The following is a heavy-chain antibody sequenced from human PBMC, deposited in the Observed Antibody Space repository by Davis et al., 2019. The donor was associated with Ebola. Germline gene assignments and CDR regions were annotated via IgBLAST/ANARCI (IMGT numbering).Heavy chain of an antibody. V-gene: IGHV3-9*01. CDR2: ISWNSGSI. Sequence: GGSLRLSCAASGFTFDDYAMHWVRHAPGKGLEWVSGISWNSGSIGYADSVKGRFTISRDNAKNSLYLKMNSLRDEDTAVYYCARDQGDSGYDGDYFDYWGQGTLVTVSS. CDR3: ARDQGDSGYDGDYFDY. CDR1: GFTFDDYA. J-gene: IGHJ4*02. D-gene: IGHD5-12*01.